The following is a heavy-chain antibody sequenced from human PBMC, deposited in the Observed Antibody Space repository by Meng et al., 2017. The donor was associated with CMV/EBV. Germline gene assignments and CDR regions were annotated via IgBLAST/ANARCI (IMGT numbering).Heavy chain of an antibody. CDR2: IYHSGST. D-gene: IGHD3-3*01. Sequence: LETLSLTCTVSGYSISSGYYWGWIRQPPGKGLEWIGSIYHSGSTYYNPSLKSRVTISVDTSKNQFSLKLSSVTAADTAVYYCARAFYDFWSGYSSFDPWGQGTLVTVSS. CDR3: ARAFYDFWSGYSSFDP. V-gene: IGHV4-38-2*02. J-gene: IGHJ5*02. CDR1: GYSISSGYY.